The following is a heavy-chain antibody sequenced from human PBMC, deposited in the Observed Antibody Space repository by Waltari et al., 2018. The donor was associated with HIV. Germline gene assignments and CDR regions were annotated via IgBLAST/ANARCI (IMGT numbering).Heavy chain of an antibody. J-gene: IGHJ4*02. CDR3: ASSKVRGVIYFDY. V-gene: IGHV4-59*01. D-gene: IGHD3-10*01. CDR2: IYYSGST. Sequence: QVQLQQSGPGLVKPSETLSLTCIVSGGSISSYYWSWIRQPPGKGLEWIGYIYYSGSTNSNPSLKKRVTISVDTSKNQISLKLSSATAADTAVYYCASSKVRGVIYFDYWGQGTLVTVSS. CDR1: GGSISSYY.